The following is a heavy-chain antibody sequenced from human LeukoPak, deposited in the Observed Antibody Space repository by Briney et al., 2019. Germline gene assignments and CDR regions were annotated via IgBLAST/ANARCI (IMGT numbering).Heavy chain of an antibody. CDR1: GGSISSGGYS. V-gene: IGHV4-30-2*01. CDR3: ARYCSSTSCYFGFDP. Sequence: PSQTLSLNCAVSGGSISSGGYSWSWIRQPPGKGLEWIGYIYHSGSTYYNPSLKSRVTISVDRSKNQFSLKLSSVTAADTAVYYCARYCSSTSCYFGFDPWGQGTLVTVSS. J-gene: IGHJ5*02. D-gene: IGHD2-2*01. CDR2: IYHSGST.